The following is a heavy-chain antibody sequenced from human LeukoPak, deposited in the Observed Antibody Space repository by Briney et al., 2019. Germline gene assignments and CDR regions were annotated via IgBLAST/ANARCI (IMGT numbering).Heavy chain of an antibody. CDR3: ARGGGSSWLRLRGPYNYGMDV. CDR2: MNPNSGNT. V-gene: IGHV1-8*01. D-gene: IGHD6-13*01. Sequence: ASVKVSCKASGYTFTSYDINWVRQATGQGLEWMGWMNPNSGNTGYAQKFQGRVTMTRNTSISTAYMELSSLRSEDTAVYYCARGGGSSWLRLRGPYNYGMDVWGQGTTVTVSS. J-gene: IGHJ6*02. CDR1: GYTFTSYD.